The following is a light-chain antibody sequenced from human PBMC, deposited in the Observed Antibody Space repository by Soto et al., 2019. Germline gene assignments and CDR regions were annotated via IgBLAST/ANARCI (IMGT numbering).Light chain of an antibody. CDR3: QQRSNWPPT. CDR1: QSVSNNY. V-gene: IGKV3D-20*02. J-gene: IGKJ5*01. CDR2: GTS. Sequence: IFLTQYQCTLSLSPWEIATLSCRASQSVSNNYLAWYQQKPGQAPRLLIYGTSSRATGIPDRFSGSGSGTDFTLTISSLEPEDFAVYYCQQRSNWPPTFGQGTRLEIK.